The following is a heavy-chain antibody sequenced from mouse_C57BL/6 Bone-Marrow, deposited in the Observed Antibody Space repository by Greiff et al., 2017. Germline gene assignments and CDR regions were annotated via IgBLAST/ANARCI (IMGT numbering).Heavy chain of an antibody. CDR2: ISDGGSYT. CDR3: ARGAYDYGAD. V-gene: IGHV5-4*01. CDR1: GFTFSSYA. D-gene: IGHD2-4*01. Sequence: EVQLVAPGGGLVKPGGSLKLSCAASGFTFSSYAMSWVRQTPEKRLAWVATISDGGSYTYYPDNVKGRFTISRDNAKNNLYLQMSHLKSEDTAMYYCARGAYDYGADWGQGTLVTVSA. J-gene: IGHJ3*01.